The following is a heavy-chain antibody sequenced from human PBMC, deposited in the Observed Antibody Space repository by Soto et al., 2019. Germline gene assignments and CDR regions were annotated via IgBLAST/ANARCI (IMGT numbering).Heavy chain of an antibody. D-gene: IGHD1-1*01. V-gene: IGHV4-39*01. CDR2: IYYTGTT. J-gene: IGHJ6*02. CDR3: ARHSGSGRLMDV. CDR1: GGSISSSGYY. Sequence: QLQLQESGPGLVKSSETLSLTCSVSGGSISSSGYYWGWIRQPPGKGLEWIGSIYYTGTTYYNPSLKSRVTISVDTSKTQFSLKLSSVTAADTAVYYCARHSGSGRLMDVWGQGTTVTVSS.